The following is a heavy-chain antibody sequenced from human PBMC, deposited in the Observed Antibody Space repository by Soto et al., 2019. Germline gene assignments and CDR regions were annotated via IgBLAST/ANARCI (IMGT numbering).Heavy chain of an antibody. CDR2: IYYSGST. CDR1: GGSISSYY. Sequence: SETLSLTCTVSGGSISSYYWSWIRQPPGKGLELIGYIYYSGSTNYNPSLKSRVTISVDTSKNQFSLKPNSVTAADTAVYYCARADKNDFWSGYFHYWGQGTLVTVSS. D-gene: IGHD3-3*01. J-gene: IGHJ4*02. V-gene: IGHV4-59*01. CDR3: ARADKNDFWSGYFHY.